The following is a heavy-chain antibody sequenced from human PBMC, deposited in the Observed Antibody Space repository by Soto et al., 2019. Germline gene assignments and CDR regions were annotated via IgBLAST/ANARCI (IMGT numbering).Heavy chain of an antibody. J-gene: IGHJ4*02. D-gene: IGHD1-26*01. CDR1: GGSISSGDYY. CDR3: ARDLREGSYTGLLDY. V-gene: IGHV4-30-4*01. Sequence: QVQLQESGPGLVKPSQTLSLTCTVSGGSISSGDYYWSWIRQPPGKGLEWIGYIYYSGSTYYNPSLKSRVTISVDTSKNRFSLKLSSVTAADTAVYYGARDLREGSYTGLLDYWGQGTLVTVSS. CDR2: IYYSGST.